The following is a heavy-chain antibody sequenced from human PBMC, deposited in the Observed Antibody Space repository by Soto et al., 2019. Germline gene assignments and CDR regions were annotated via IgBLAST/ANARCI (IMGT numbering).Heavy chain of an antibody. CDR2: ISYDGRNK. CDR1: GFTFSSYA. CDR3: ARGGHIVVVTAIDRPYLFDY. J-gene: IGHJ4*02. Sequence: QVQLVESGGGVVQPGRSLRLSCAASGFTFSSYAMHWVRQAPGKGLEWVAVISYDGRNKYYADSVKGRFTISRDNSKNTLYLQMSSLRAEDTAVYYCARGGHIVVVTAIDRPYLFDYWGQGTLVTVSS. D-gene: IGHD2-21*02. V-gene: IGHV3-30*04.